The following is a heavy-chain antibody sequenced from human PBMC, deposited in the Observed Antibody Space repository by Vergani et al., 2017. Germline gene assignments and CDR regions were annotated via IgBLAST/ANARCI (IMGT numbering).Heavy chain of an antibody. D-gene: IGHD3-3*01. J-gene: IGHJ6*03. CDR1: GGSFSGYY. Sequence: QVQLQQWGAGLLKPSETLSLTCAVYGGSFSGYYWSWIRQPPGKGLEWIGEINHSGSTNYNPSLKSRVTISVDTSKNQFSLKLRSVTAADTAVYYCARGRSVLRFLEWLPRYYYYMDVWGKGTTVTVSS. CDR2: INHSGST. CDR3: ARGRSVLRFLEWLPRYYYYMDV. V-gene: IGHV4-34*01.